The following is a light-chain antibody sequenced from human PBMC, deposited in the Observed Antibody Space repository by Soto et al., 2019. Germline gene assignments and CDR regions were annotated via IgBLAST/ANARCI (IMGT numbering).Light chain of an antibody. CDR1: QSVSSN. V-gene: IGKV3-15*01. CDR3: QQYNNWPRT. J-gene: IGKJ1*01. CDR2: GAS. Sequence: EIVMTQSPATLFVSPGERATLSCRASQSVSSNLAWYQQKPGQAPRLLLYGASTRATGIPARFSGSGSGTEFTLTISSLQSEDFVVYYCQQYNNWPRTFGQGTKVEIK.